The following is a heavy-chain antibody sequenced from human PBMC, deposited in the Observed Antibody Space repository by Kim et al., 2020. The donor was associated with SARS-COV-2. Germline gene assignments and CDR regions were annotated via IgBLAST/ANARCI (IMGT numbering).Heavy chain of an antibody. Sequence: ASVKGRFTTSSDNSKNTLYLQMNSRRAEDTAVYYCAKAAGYSSSWNWFDPWGQGTLVTVSS. D-gene: IGHD6-13*01. J-gene: IGHJ5*02. CDR3: AKAAGYSSSWNWFDP. V-gene: IGHV3-23*01.